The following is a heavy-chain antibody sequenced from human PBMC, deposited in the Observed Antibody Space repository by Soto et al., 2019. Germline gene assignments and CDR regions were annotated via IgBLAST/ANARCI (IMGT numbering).Heavy chain of an antibody. Sequence: GGSLRLSCAASGFTFSNAWMNWVRQAPGKGLEWVGRIKSKTDGGTTDYAAPVKGRFTISRDGSKNTLYLQMNSLKTEDTAVYYCTTVMEWELLRGGYYYYGMDVWGQGTTVTVSS. J-gene: IGHJ6*02. V-gene: IGHV3-15*07. CDR2: IKSKTDGGTT. D-gene: IGHD1-26*01. CDR3: TTVMEWELLRGGYYYYGMDV. CDR1: GFTFSNAW.